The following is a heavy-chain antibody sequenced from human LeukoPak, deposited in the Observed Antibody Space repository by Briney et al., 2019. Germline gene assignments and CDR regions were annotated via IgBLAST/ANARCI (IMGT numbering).Heavy chain of an antibody. Sequence: GGSLRLSCEVSGFIFSYYGMNWVRQAPGKGLEWVSAISGSGGSTYYADSVKGRFTISRDNSKNTLYLQMNSLRAEDTAIYYCARDRPNYHESNGHYYQRDGDHWGQGTLVTVSS. J-gene: IGHJ5*02. CDR1: GFIFSYYG. V-gene: IGHV3-23*01. CDR2: ISGSGGST. D-gene: IGHD3-22*01. CDR3: ARDRPNYHESNGHYYQRDGDH.